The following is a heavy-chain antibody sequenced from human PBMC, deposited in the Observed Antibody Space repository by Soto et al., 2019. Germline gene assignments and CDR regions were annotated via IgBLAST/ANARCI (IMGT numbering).Heavy chain of an antibody. CDR1: GFTFSNYG. CDR3: ARRDYGSGSYYLSV. V-gene: IGHV3-33*01. J-gene: IGHJ6*02. Sequence: QVQLVESGGGVVQPGRSLRLSCAASGFTFSNYGMHWVRQAPGKGLEWVAYDGSNKDYADSVQGRFTISRDNSKNTLYLQMNSLRAEGTAVYYCARRDYGSGSYYLSVWGQGTTITVSS. D-gene: IGHD3-10*01. CDR2: DGSNK.